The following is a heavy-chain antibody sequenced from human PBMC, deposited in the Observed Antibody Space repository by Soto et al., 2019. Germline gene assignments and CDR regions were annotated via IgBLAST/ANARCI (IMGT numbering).Heavy chain of an antibody. V-gene: IGHV3-23*04. J-gene: IGHJ4*02. Sequence: VESGGDVEQPGGSLRLSCAASGFTFSTSEMSWVRQAPGKGLEWVSTISGSGGSTYYADSVKGRFTISRDNSKNTLYLQMNSLRAEDTAVYYCAKSNCSGGSCYSDYWGQGTLVTVSS. CDR3: AKSNCSGGSCYSDY. CDR1: GFTFSTSE. D-gene: IGHD2-15*01. CDR2: ISGSGGST.